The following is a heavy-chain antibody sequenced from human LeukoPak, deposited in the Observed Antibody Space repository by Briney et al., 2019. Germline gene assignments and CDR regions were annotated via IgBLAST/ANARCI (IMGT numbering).Heavy chain of an antibody. CDR2: ISSSSSYI. J-gene: IGHJ6*03. CDR3: AREAYSLLRFLEPNPDIEGYYYMDV. V-gene: IGHV3-21*01. Sequence: PGGSLRLSCAASGFTFSSYSMNWVRQAPGKGLEWVSSISSSSSYIYYADSVKGRFTISRDNAKNSLYLQMNSLRAEDTAVYYCAREAYSLLRFLEPNPDIEGYYYMDVWGKGTTVTVSS. D-gene: IGHD3-3*01. CDR1: GFTFSSYS.